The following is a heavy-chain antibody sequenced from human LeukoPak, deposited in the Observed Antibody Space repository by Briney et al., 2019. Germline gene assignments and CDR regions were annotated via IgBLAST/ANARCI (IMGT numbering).Heavy chain of an antibody. CDR3: ATTYDFWSGYLFDY. CDR2: INPNSGGT. CDR1: GYTFTCYY. D-gene: IGHD3-3*01. J-gene: IGHJ4*02. V-gene: IGHV1-2*02. Sequence: ASVKVSCKASGYTFTCYYMHWVRQAPGQGLEWMGWINPNSGGTNYAQKFQGRVTMTRDTSISTAYMELSRLRSDDTALYYCATTYDFWSGYLFDYWGQGTLVTVSS.